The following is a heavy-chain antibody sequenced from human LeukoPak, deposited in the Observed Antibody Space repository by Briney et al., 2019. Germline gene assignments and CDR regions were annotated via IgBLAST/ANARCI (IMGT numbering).Heavy chain of an antibody. Sequence: ASVKVSCQASGYTFTGYYIHWVRQAPGQGLAWMGWRNPNSGGTDYAQKFRGRVTMTRDTSTSTAYMGQRWMTSYDTAVYHCARGGYFGSENYDNWGQETLVTVSS. CDR1: GYTFTGYY. J-gene: IGHJ4*02. D-gene: IGHD3-10*01. CDR2: RNPNSGGT. CDR3: ARGGYFGSENYDN. V-gene: IGHV1-2*02.